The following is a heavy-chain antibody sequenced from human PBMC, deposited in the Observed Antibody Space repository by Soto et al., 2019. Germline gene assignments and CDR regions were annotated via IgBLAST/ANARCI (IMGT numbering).Heavy chain of an antibody. CDR2: ISYDGSNK. Sequence: PGGSLRLSCAASGFTFSSYAMHWVRQAPGKGLEWVAVISYDGSNKYYADSVKGRFTISRDNSKNTLYLQMNSLRAEDTAVYYCARVPPSGYCSGGSCDAPGYYGMDVWGQGTTVTVSS. J-gene: IGHJ6*02. V-gene: IGHV3-30-3*01. D-gene: IGHD2-15*01. CDR1: GFTFSSYA. CDR3: ARVPPSGYCSGGSCDAPGYYGMDV.